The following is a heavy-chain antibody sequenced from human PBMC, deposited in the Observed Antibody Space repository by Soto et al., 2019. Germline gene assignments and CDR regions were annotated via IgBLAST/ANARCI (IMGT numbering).Heavy chain of an antibody. CDR2: IIPIFGTA. CDR3: TRNIAAGLLDY. CDR1: GGTFSSYA. J-gene: IGHJ4*02. Sequence: QVQLVQSGAEVKKPGSSVKVSCKASGGTFSSYAISWVRQAPGQGLEWMGGIIPIFGTANYAQKWQGRVTLTADESTSTAYKKVSSLRSEDTAVYYCTRNIAAGLLDYRGQGTLVTVSS. D-gene: IGHD6-13*01. V-gene: IGHV1-69*01.